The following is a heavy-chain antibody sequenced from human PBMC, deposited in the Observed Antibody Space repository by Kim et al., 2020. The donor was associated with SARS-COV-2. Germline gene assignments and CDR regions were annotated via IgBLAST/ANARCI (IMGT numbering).Heavy chain of an antibody. Sequence: ANYAQKFQGRVTITADKSTSTAYMELSSLRSEDTAVYYCARIMGSGDIKDWGQGTLVTVSS. D-gene: IGHD2-15*01. J-gene: IGHJ4*02. V-gene: IGHV1-69*02. CDR3: ARIMGSGDIKD. CDR2: A.